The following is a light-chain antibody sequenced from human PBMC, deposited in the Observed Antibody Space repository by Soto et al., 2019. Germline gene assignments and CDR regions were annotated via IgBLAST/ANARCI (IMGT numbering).Light chain of an antibody. CDR3: QSFDSSLSASV. CDR1: SSNIGAGYD. V-gene: IGLV1-40*01. CDR2: GNN. J-gene: IGLJ2*01. Sequence: QSVLTQPPSVSGAPGQRITIACTGSSSNIGAGYDVHWYQQLPGTAPKLLIFGNNNRPSGVPDRFSGSKSATSASLAITGLQAEDDADYFCQSFDSSLSASVFGGGTKLTVL.